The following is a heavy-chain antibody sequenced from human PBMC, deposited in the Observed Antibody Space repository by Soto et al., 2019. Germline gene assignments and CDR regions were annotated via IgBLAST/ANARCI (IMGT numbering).Heavy chain of an antibody. J-gene: IGHJ4*02. Sequence: SETLSLTCSVSGASITTYYWSWIRQPPGKGLEWIGYIYNIGSTNYNPSLKSRVSISVDTSKSQSSLKLDSVTAADTAVYYCARHKLLGSAYYFDYWGQGTLVTVSS. D-gene: IGHD3-3*02. CDR3: ARHKLLGSAYYFDY. V-gene: IGHV4-59*08. CDR1: GASITTYY. CDR2: IYNIGST.